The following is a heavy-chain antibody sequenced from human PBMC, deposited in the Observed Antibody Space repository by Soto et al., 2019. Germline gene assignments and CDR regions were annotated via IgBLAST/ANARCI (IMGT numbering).Heavy chain of an antibody. CDR2: IITIFGTA. V-gene: IGHV1-69*06. Sequence: QVQLVQSGAEVKKPGSSVKVSCKASGGTFSSYAISWVRQAPGQGREWVGGIITIFGTANYAQKFQGRVTITSDKSTSTAYMELRSLRSEDTAVYSCSRDRRAYCSSTSCYRAYAFDIWGQGTMVTVSS. CDR1: GGTFSSYA. J-gene: IGHJ3*02. D-gene: IGHD2-2*01. CDR3: SRDRRAYCSSTSCYRAYAFDI.